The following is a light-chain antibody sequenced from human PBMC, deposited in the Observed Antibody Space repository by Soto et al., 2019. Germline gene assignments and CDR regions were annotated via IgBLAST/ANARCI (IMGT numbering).Light chain of an antibody. Sequence: DIQMTHSPSSLSASVGDRVTITCRASQDISDNLAWYQQKPGKAPKLLIYAASPLPSGVPSRFSGSGSGTDFTLTISTLQPEDVATYYCQNYYNAPPWTFGQGTKVDIK. CDR2: AAS. V-gene: IGKV1-27*01. CDR3: QNYYNAPPWT. CDR1: QDISDN. J-gene: IGKJ1*01.